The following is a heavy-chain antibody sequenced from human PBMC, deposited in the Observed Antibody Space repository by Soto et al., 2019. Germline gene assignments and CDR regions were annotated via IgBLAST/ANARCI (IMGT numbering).Heavy chain of an antibody. CDR2: INPATGAA. Sequence: QLHLVQSGAVVKKPGASVTVSCSASGYPVTAYYMHWVRQAPGRGLEWMGGINPATGAAKYTQTFRGRVTMPRATSTSTVFMELSGLTSGDPPVFYCARGGGVGVAGSAAFDMWGQGTLVTVSS. CDR1: GYPVTAYY. J-gene: IGHJ3*02. V-gene: IGHV1-2*02. CDR3: ARGGGVGVAGSAAFDM. D-gene: IGHD3-3*01.